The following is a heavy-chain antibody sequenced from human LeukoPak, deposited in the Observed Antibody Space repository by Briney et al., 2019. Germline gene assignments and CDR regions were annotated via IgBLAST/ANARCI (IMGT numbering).Heavy chain of an antibody. V-gene: IGHV3-30-3*01. CDR2: ISYDGSNK. CDR1: GFTFSSYA. Sequence: GGSLRLSCAASGFTFSSYAMHWVRQAPGKGLEWVAVISYDGSNKYYADSVKGRFTTSRDNSKNTLYLQMNSLRAEDTAAYYCARDFPQDDMIVVVIPRSYGMDVWGQGTTVTVSS. J-gene: IGHJ6*02. D-gene: IGHD3-22*01. CDR3: ARDFPQDDMIVVVIPRSYGMDV.